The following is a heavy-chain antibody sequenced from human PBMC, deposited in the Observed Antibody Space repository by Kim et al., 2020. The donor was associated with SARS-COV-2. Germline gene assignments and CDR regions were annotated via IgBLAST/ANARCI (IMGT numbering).Heavy chain of an antibody. D-gene: IGHD2-15*01. V-gene: IGHV4-39*01. Sequence: NPSLKSRVTISVDTSKNQFSLQLSSVTAADTAVYYCANLGYCSGGSCYYYWGQGTLVTVSS. J-gene: IGHJ4*02. CDR3: ANLGYCSGGSCYYY.